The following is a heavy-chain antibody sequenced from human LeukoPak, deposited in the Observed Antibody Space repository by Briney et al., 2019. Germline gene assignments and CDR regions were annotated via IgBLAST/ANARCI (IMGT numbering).Heavy chain of an antibody. D-gene: IGHD3-22*01. CDR3: ARATYYYDSSGSYVRYYFDY. J-gene: IGHJ4*02. Sequence: SETLSLTCTVSGGSVSSGGYYWSWIRQPPGKGLEWIGYIYYSRSTTYNPSLKSRVTISVDTSKNQFSLKLSSVTAADTAVYYCARATYYYDSSGSYVRYYFDYWGQGTLVTVSS. CDR1: GGSVSSGGYY. CDR2: IYYSRST. V-gene: IGHV4-61*08.